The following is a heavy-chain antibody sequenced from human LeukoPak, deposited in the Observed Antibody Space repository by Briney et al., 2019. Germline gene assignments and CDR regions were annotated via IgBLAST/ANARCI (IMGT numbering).Heavy chain of an antibody. CDR2: ISSNGGST. D-gene: IGHD3-22*01. CDR3: AKYDYDSSGYSDY. Sequence: PGGSLRLSCSASGFTFSSYAMHWVRQAPGKGLEYVSAISSNGGSTYYADSVKGRFTISRDNSKNTLYLQVNSLRAEDTAVYYCAKYDYDSSGYSDYWGQGTLVTVSS. V-gene: IGHV3-64*04. CDR1: GFTFSSYA. J-gene: IGHJ4*02.